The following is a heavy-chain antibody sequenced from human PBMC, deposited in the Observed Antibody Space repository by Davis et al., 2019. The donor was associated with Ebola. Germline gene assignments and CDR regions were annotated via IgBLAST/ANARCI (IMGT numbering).Heavy chain of an antibody. V-gene: IGHV1-69*13. CDR1: GGTFSSYA. CDR3: ARGTLADSELLWFGNGMDV. D-gene: IGHD3-10*01. CDR2: IIPIFGTA. J-gene: IGHJ6*02. Sequence: SVKVSCKASGGTFSSYAISWVRQAPGQGLEWMGEIIPIFGTANYAQKFQGRVTITADESTSTAYMELSSLRSEDTAVYYCARGTLADSELLWFGNGMDVWGQGTTVTVSS.